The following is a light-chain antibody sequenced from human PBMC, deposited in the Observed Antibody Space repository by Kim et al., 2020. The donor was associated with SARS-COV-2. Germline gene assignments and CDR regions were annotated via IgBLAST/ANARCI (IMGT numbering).Light chain of an antibody. J-gene: IGKJ4*01. CDR3: QQRRDWPLT. CDR1: QSISSY. V-gene: IGKV3-11*01. CDR2: DAS. Sequence: EIVLTQSPATLSLSPGDRATLSCRASQSISSYLAWYQQKPGQAPRLLIYDASNRATGIPGRFSGSGSGTDFTLTISSLEPEDFAVYYCQQRRDWPLTFGGGTKVEIK.